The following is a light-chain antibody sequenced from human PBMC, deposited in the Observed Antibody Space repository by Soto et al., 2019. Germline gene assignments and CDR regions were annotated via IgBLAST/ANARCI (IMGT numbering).Light chain of an antibody. J-gene: IGKJ5*01. V-gene: IGKV1-9*01. CDR1: QSVSRY. CDR3: QQLNSYPIT. CDR2: AAS. Sequence: LTQSPATLSLSPGERATLSCRASQSVSRYLAWYQQKPGKAPKLLIYAASTLQSGVPSRFSGSGSGTDFTLIISRLQHEDFATYCCQQLNSYPITFGQGTRLEIK.